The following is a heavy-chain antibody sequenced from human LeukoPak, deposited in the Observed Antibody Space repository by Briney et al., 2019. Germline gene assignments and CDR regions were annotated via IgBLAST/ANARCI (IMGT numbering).Heavy chain of an antibody. J-gene: IGHJ4*02. CDR1: GYSISSGYY. CDR3: ASAAAGTFS. V-gene: IGHV4-38-2*02. Sequence: SETLSLTCTVSGYSISSGYYWGWIRQPPGKGLEWIGSIYHSGSTYYNPSLKSRVTISVDTSKDQFSLKLSSVTAADTAVYYCASAAAGTFSWGQGTLVTVSS. CDR2: IYHSGST. D-gene: IGHD6-13*01.